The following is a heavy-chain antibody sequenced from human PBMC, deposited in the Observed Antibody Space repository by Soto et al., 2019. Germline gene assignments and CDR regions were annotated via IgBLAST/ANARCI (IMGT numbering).Heavy chain of an antibody. J-gene: IGHJ4*02. CDR3: ARFMGVPTRPSDYFDS. D-gene: IGHD6-6*01. CDR1: GGSISSLY. V-gene: IGHV4-59*11. Sequence: QVQLQESGPGLVKPSETLSLTCTVSGGSISSLYWSWLRQPPGKGLEWIGYIYYRGTTNYNPSLKSRVTISVDSSKGHFSRKLSSVTAADTAGYYCARFMGVPTRPSDYFDSWGQGTLVTVSS. CDR2: IYYRGTT.